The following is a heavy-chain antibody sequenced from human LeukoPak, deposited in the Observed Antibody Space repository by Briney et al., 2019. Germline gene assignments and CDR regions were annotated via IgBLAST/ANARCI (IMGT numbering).Heavy chain of an antibody. CDR2: INPNSGGT. J-gene: IGHJ4*02. CDR1: GYTFTGYY. V-gene: IGHV1-2*02. Sequence: ASVKVSCKASGYTFTGYYMHWVRQAPGQGLEWMGWINPNSGGTNYAQKFQGRVTMTRDTSINTAYMELTGLRSDDTAVYYCARERLYCGDTRCFLDFWGQGTLVAVSS. CDR3: ARERLYCGDTRCFLDF. D-gene: IGHD2-21*02.